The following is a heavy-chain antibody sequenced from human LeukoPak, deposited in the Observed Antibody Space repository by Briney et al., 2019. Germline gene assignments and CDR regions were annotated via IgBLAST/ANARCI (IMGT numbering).Heavy chain of an antibody. Sequence: ASVKVSCKASGYTFTSYGISWVRQAPGQGLEWMGWISAYNGNTNYAQKLQGRVTMTTDTSTSTAYMELRSLRSDDTAVYYCARDFRPTWATITTRFDYWGQGTLVTVSS. D-gene: IGHD5-12*01. J-gene: IGHJ4*02. CDR1: GYTFTSYG. CDR3: ARDFRPTWATITTRFDY. V-gene: IGHV1-18*01. CDR2: ISAYNGNT.